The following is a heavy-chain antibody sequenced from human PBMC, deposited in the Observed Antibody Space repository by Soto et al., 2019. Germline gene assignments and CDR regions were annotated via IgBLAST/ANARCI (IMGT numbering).Heavy chain of an antibody. J-gene: IGHJ6*02. CDR1: GGSISSYY. D-gene: IGHD4-17*01. Sequence: SETLSLTCTVSGGSISSYYWSWIRQPAGKGLEWIGRIYTSGSTNYNPSLKGRVTMSVDTSKNQFSLKLSSVTAADTAVYYCARTTVTTLSYYYYGMDVWGQGATVTVSS. V-gene: IGHV4-4*07. CDR2: IYTSGST. CDR3: ARTTVTTLSYYYYGMDV.